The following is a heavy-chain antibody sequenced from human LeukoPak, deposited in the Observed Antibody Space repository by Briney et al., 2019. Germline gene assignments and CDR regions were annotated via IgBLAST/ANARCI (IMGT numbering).Heavy chain of an antibody. CDR1: GGSISSGGYY. Sequence: SETLSLTCTVSGGSISSGGYYWSWIRQPPGKGLEWIGYIYHSGSTYYNPSLKSRVTISVDRSKNQFSLKLSSVTAADTAVYYCARDNADIVVVPAASLWGQGTLVTVSS. V-gene: IGHV4-30-2*01. D-gene: IGHD2-2*01. J-gene: IGHJ4*02. CDR3: ARDNADIVVVPAASL. CDR2: IYHSGST.